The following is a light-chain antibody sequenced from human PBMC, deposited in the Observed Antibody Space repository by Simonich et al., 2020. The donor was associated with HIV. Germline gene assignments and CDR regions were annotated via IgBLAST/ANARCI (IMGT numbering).Light chain of an antibody. Sequence: QSALTQPASVSGSPGQSIPIACTGTSSDVGSYNLVSWYQQHPGKAPKIMIYEGSKWPSGVSNRFSGSKSGNTASLTISGLQAEDETDYYCCSYAGNNTLVFGGGTKLTVL. J-gene: IGLJ2*01. CDR1: SSDVGSYNL. CDR2: EGS. V-gene: IGLV2-23*01. CDR3: CSYAGNNTLV.